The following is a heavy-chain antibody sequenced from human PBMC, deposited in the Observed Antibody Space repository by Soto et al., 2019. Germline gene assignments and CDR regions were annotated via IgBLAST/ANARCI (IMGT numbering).Heavy chain of an antibody. CDR2: TSTTGSTT. J-gene: IGHJ3*02. CDR1: GFTFINYE. V-gene: IGHV3-48*03. D-gene: IGHD1-26*01. Sequence: LRLSCAASGFTFINYEVSWVRQAPGKGLEWLSYTSTTGSTTYYADSVEGRFTISRDNAKNLLFLQMNDLRAEDTAVYYCARDMVGVTYWGAFDIWGQGTMVTVS. CDR3: ARDMVGVTYWGAFDI.